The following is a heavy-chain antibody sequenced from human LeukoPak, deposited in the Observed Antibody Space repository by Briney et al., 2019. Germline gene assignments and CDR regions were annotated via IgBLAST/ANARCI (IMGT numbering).Heavy chain of an antibody. Sequence: GASVKVSCKVSGYTLTELSMHWVRQAPGQGLEWMGWISAYNGNTNYAQKLQGRVTMTTDTSTSTAYMELRSLRSDDTAVYYCAIFPDSDYWGQGTLVTVSS. CDR2: ISAYNGNT. D-gene: IGHD2/OR15-2a*01. J-gene: IGHJ4*02. CDR3: AIFPDSDY. CDR1: GYTLTELS. V-gene: IGHV1-18*01.